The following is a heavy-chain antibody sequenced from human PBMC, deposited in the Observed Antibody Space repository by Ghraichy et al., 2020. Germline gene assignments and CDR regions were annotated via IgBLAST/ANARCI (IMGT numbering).Heavy chain of an antibody. V-gene: IGHV1-18*04. CDR2: ISAYNGNT. CDR1: GYTFTSYG. D-gene: IGHD6-13*01. Sequence: ASVKVSCKASGYTFTSYGISWVRQAPGQGLEWMGWISAYNGNTNYAQKLQGRVTMTTDTSTSTAYMELRSLRSDDTAVYYCARDLGLYSNPGYYYYYGMDVWGQGTTVTVSS. J-gene: IGHJ6*02. CDR3: ARDLGLYSNPGYYYYYGMDV.